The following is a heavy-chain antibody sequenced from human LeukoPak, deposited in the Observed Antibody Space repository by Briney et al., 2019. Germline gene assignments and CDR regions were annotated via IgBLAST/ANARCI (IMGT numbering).Heavy chain of an antibody. CDR3: AKDYYYDSNHFDY. J-gene: IGHJ4*02. D-gene: IGHD3-22*01. V-gene: IGHV3-23*01. CDR2: ISDSGDST. CDR1: GFTFSSYW. Sequence: GALRLSCAASGFTFSSYWMSWVRQAPGKGLEWASAISDSGDSTYYADSAKGRFTISRDNSKNTLYLQMNSLRAEDTAIYYCAKDYYYDSNHFDYWGQGTLVTVSS.